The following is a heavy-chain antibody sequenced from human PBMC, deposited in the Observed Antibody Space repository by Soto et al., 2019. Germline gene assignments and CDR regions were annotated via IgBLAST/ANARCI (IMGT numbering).Heavy chain of an antibody. CDR3: AGSTVTTSFDY. D-gene: IGHD4-17*01. V-gene: IGHV1-18*01. Sequence: ASVKVSCKASGYTFTSYDMHWVRQAPGQGLEWMGWISAYNGNTNYAQKLQGRVTMTTDTSTSTAYMELRSLRSDDTAVYYCAGSTVTTSFDYWGQGTLVTVSS. J-gene: IGHJ4*02. CDR2: ISAYNGNT. CDR1: GYTFTSYD.